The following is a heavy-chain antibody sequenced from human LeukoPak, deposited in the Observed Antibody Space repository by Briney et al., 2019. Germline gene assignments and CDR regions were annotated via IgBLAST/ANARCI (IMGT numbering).Heavy chain of an antibody. V-gene: IGHV3-66*01. J-gene: IGHJ4*02. CDR3: AAWVVTSYYFDY. CDR2: IYSGGST. Sequence: GGSLRLSCAASGFTVSSNYMSWVRQAPGKGLEWVSVIYSGGSTYYADSVKGRFTISRDNSKNTLFLQINSLRAEDTAVYYCAAWVVTSYYFDYWGQGTLVTVSS. D-gene: IGHD4-23*01. CDR1: GFTVSSNY.